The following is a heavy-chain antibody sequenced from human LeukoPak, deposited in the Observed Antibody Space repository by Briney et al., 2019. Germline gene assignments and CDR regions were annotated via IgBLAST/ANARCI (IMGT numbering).Heavy chain of an antibody. V-gene: IGHV3-23*01. CDR2: ISGSGGST. CDR3: ASHYDYVWGSYPSSPDY. J-gene: IGHJ4*02. Sequence: PGGSLRLSCAASGFTFSSYAMSWVRQAPGKGLEWVSAISGSGGSTYYADSVKGRFTISRDNSKNTLYLQMNSLRAEDTAVYYCASHYDYVWGSYPSSPDYWGQGTLVTVSS. D-gene: IGHD3-16*02. CDR1: GFTFSSYA.